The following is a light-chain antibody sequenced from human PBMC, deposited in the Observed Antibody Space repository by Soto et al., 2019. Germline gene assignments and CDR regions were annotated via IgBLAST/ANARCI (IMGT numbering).Light chain of an antibody. V-gene: IGKV1-5*01. Sequence: DIQMTQSPSTLSASVGDRVTITCRASQNIRHYLAWYQQKPGEAPKLLVYDVSTLESGVPSRFGGSGSGTEFSLTITSLQPDDFATYYFQQYNSYTTFGPGTKVHIK. CDR3: QQYNSYTT. J-gene: IGKJ3*01. CDR2: DVS. CDR1: QNIRHY.